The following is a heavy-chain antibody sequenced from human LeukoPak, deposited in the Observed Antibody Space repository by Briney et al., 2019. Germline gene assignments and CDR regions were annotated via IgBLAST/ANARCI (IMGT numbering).Heavy chain of an antibody. CDR1: GGSISSYY. Sequence: PSETLSLTCTVSGGSISSYYWSWIRQPAGKGLEWIGRISTSGSTNYNPSLKSRVAMSVDTSKNQFSLKLTSVTAADTAVYYCARERGNLRGDAFDIWGQGTMVTVSS. CDR2: ISTSGST. V-gene: IGHV4-4*07. D-gene: IGHD1-26*01. J-gene: IGHJ3*02. CDR3: ARERGNLRGDAFDI.